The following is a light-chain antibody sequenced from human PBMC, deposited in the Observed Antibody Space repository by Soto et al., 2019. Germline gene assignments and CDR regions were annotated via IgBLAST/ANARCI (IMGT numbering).Light chain of an antibody. CDR2: DAS. CDR1: QSISSW. V-gene: IGKV1-5*01. Sequence: DIQMTQSPSTLSASVGDRVTITCRASQSISSWLAWYQQKPGKAPKLLIYDASSLESAVPSRFSGGGSGTEFTLTISCLQRDDFATYYCQQGLTFGGGTKVDIK. CDR3: QQGLT. J-gene: IGKJ4*01.